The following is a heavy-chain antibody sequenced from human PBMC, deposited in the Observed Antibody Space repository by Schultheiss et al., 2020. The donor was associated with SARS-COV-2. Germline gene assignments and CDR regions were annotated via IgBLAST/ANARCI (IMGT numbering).Heavy chain of an antibody. V-gene: IGHV3-30*18. CDR1: GFTFSSYW. CDR3: AKDKNYYDSSGPADY. J-gene: IGHJ4*02. Sequence: GGSLRLSCAASGFTFSSYWMSWVRQAPGKGLEWVAVISYDGSNKYYADSVKGRFTISRDNSKNTLYLQMNSLRAEDTAVYYCAKDKNYYDSSGPADYWGQGTLVTVSS. D-gene: IGHD3-22*01. CDR2: ISYDGSNK.